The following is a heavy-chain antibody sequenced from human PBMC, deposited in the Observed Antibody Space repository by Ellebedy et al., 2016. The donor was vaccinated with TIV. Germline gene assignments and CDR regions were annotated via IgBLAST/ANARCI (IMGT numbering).Heavy chain of an antibody. Sequence: AASVKVSCKASGFTFTSSAMQWVRQARGQRLEWIGWIVVGSGNTNYAQKFQERVTITRDMSTSTAYMELSSLRSEDTAVYYCAAGGETYYYGSGSEFDPWGQGTLVTVSS. J-gene: IGHJ5*02. CDR3: AAGGETYYYGSGSEFDP. D-gene: IGHD3-10*01. CDR1: GFTFTSSA. V-gene: IGHV1-58*02. CDR2: IVVGSGNT.